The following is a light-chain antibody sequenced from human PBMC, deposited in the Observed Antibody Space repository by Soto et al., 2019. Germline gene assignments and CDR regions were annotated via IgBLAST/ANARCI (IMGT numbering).Light chain of an antibody. Sequence: QSALTQPASVSGSPGQSITISCTGTSNDVGGYDLVSWYQHHPGKAPKLIIYEATKRPSGVSDRFSGSKSGNTASLTISGLQAEDEADYYCSSYTSTATRVFGGGTKLTVL. CDR3: SSYTSTATRV. J-gene: IGLJ3*02. V-gene: IGLV2-14*02. CDR1: SNDVGGYDL. CDR2: EAT.